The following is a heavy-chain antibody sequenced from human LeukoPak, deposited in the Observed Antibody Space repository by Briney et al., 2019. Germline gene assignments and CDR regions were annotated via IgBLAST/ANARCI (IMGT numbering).Heavy chain of an antibody. J-gene: IGHJ4*02. V-gene: IGHV4-34*01. CDR1: GGSFSGYY. CDR3: ARGPPPRGGSGSYYPFDY. Sequence: SETLSLTCAVYGGSFSGYYWSWIRQPPGKGLEWIGEINHSGSTNYNPSLKRRVTISVDTSKNQFSLKLSSVTAADTAVYYCARGPPPRGGSGSYYPFDYWGQGTLVTVSS. CDR2: INHSGST. D-gene: IGHD3-10*01.